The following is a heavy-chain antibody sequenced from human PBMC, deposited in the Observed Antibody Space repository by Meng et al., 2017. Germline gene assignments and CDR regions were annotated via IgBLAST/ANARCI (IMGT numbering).Heavy chain of an antibody. V-gene: IGHV3-21*01. CDR1: GFTFSPYT. D-gene: IGHD6-25*01. J-gene: IGHJ3*02. CDR3: TKGGAAGTPVTYAFDI. Sequence: GESLKISCVASGFTFSPYTANWVRQAPGKGLEWVASISSSTRYIYYADSLRGRFTISRDHARNSLYLQMNTLRPDDTAVYYCTKGGAAGTPVTYAFDIWGQGTVLTVSS. CDR2: ISSSTRYI.